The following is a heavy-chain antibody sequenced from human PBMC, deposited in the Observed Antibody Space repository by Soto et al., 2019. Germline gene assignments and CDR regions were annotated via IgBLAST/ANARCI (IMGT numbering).Heavy chain of an antibody. V-gene: IGHV4-34*01. CDR2: INHSGST. CDR1: GGSFSGYY. J-gene: IGHJ4*02. CDR3: ARGPPQMTTVTTGDDY. Sequence: SETLSLTCAVYGGSFSGYYWSWIRQPPGKGLEWIGEINHSGSTNYNPSLKSRVTISVDTSKNQFSLKLSSVTAADTAVYYCARGPPQMTTVTTGDDYWGQGTLVTVSS. D-gene: IGHD4-17*01.